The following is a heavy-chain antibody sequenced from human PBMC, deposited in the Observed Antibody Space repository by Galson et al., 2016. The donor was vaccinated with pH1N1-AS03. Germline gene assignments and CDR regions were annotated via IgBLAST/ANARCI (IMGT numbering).Heavy chain of an antibody. Sequence: SLRLSCAASGFIFSSYEMNWVRQAPGKGLEWVSYISSSGNTIYYADSVKGRFTISRDNAKNSLYLQMNSLRAEDTAVYYCARALSEQYYHILTGNDPWGQGTLVTVSS. CDR3: ARALSEQYYHILTGNDP. D-gene: IGHD3-9*01. J-gene: IGHJ5*02. CDR2: ISSSGNTI. CDR1: GFIFSSYE. V-gene: IGHV3-48*03.